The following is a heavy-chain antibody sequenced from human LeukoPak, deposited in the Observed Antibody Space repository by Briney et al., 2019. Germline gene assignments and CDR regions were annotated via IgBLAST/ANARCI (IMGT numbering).Heavy chain of an antibody. D-gene: IGHD3-10*01. CDR2: IYTSGST. CDR1: GGSISSYY. J-gene: IGHJ4*02. V-gene: IGHV4-4*07. CDR3: ARAGFAAGSYSVDY. Sequence: PSETLSLTCTVSGGSISSYYWSWIRQPAGKGLEWIGRIYTSGSTNYNPPLKSRVTMSVDTSKNQFSLKLSSVTAADTAVYYCARAGFAAGSYSVDYWGQGTLVTVSS.